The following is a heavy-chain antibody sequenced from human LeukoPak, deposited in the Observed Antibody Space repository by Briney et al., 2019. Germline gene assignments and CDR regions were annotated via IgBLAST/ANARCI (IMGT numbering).Heavy chain of an antibody. Sequence: ETLSLTCAVYGGSFSGYYWSWVRQAPGKGLEWVGRIKRKSDGGTTDYAAPVKGRFTISRDDSENTLYLQMNSLKSEDTAVYYCTTELDVRPNHYWGQGTLVTVSS. V-gene: IGHV3-15*01. CDR2: IKRKSDGGTT. CDR1: GGSFSGYY. D-gene: IGHD1-14*01. J-gene: IGHJ4*02. CDR3: TTELDVRPNHY.